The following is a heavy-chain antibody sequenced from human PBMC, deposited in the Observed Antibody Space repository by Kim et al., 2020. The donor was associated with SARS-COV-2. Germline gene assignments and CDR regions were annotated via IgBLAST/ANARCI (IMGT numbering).Heavy chain of an antibody. V-gene: IGHV1-58*02. CDR3: AAAFPPSSIAAADYYYYGMDV. D-gene: IGHD6-13*01. CDR2: IVVGSGNT. CDR1: GFTFTSSA. Sequence: SVKVSCKASGFTFTSSAMQWVRQARGQRLEWIGWIVVGSGNTNYAQKFQERVTITRDMSTSTAYMELSSLRSEDTAVYYCAAAFPPSSIAAADYYYYGMDVWGQGTTVTVSS. J-gene: IGHJ6*02.